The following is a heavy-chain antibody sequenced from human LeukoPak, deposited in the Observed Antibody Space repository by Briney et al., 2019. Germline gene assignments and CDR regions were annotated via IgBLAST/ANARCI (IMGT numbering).Heavy chain of an antibody. CDR3: AREGGSGSYLDY. D-gene: IGHD3-10*01. Sequence: GASVKVSCKASGGTFSSYAISWVRQAPGQGLEWMGGIIPIFGTANYAQKFQGRVTITADKSTSTACMELSSLRSEDTAVYYCAREGGSGSYLDYWGQGTLVTVSS. CDR1: GGTFSSYA. CDR2: IIPIFGTA. J-gene: IGHJ4*02. V-gene: IGHV1-69*06.